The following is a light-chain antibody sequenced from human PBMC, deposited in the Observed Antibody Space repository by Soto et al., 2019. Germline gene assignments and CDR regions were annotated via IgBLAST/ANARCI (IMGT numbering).Light chain of an antibody. J-gene: IGKJ1*01. CDR3: QQYAL. Sequence: VVLTQSQATLSLSLGERATLSCRTSLSVSVYLDWYQQKPGQAPRLLIYDASNRATGIPARFSGSGSGTDFTLTISRLEPEDFAVYYCQQYALFGQGTKVDIK. CDR1: LSVSVY. CDR2: DAS. V-gene: IGKV3-11*01.